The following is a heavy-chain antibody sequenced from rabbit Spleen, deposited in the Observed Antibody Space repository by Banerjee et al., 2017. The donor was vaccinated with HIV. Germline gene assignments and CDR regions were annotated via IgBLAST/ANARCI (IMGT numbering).Heavy chain of an antibody. CDR3: ARDTASSFSSYGMDL. Sequence: QEQLEESGGGLVKPEGSLTLTCTASGVSFSFSSYMCWVRQAPGKGLEWIACIDAGSSGFTYFATWAKGRFAISKTSSTTVTLQMTRLTAADTATYFCARDTASSFSSYGMDLWGQGTLVT. V-gene: IGHV1S45*01. J-gene: IGHJ6*01. D-gene: IGHD8-1*01. CDR1: GVSFSFSSY. CDR2: IDAGSSGFT.